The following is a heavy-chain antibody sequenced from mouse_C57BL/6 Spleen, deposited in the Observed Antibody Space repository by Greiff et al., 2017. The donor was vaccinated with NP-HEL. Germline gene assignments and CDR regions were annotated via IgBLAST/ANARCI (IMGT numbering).Heavy chain of an antibody. V-gene: IGHV5-15*01. Sequence: EVMLVESGGGLVQPGGSLKLSCAASGFTFSDYGMAWVRQAPRKGPEWVAFISNLAYSIYYADTVTGRFTISRENAKNTLYLEMSSLRSEDTAMYYCARLNYYGSSYDAMDYWGQGTSVTVSS. CDR3: ARLNYYGSSYDAMDY. J-gene: IGHJ4*01. D-gene: IGHD1-1*01. CDR2: ISNLAYSI. CDR1: GFTFSDYG.